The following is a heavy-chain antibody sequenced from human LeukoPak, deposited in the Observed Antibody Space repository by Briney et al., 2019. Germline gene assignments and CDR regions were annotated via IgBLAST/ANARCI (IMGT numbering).Heavy chain of an antibody. CDR3: ARVSM. J-gene: IGHJ4*02. CDR1: GFTFSSYA. CDR2: ISYDGSNK. V-gene: IGHV3-30-3*01. D-gene: IGHD2-2*01. Sequence: GGSLRPSCAASGFTFSSYAMHWVRQAPDKGLEWVAVISYDGSNKYYADSVKGRFTISRDNSKNTLYLQMNSLRAEDTAVYYCARVSMWGQGTLVTVSS.